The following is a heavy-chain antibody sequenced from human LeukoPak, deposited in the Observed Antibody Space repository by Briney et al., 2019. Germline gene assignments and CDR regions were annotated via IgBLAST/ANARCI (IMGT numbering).Heavy chain of an antibody. CDR1: GYTFTSYY. J-gene: IGHJ6*04. CDR3: ARDADTAMVTLSNYYYGMDV. V-gene: IGHV1-46*01. D-gene: IGHD5-18*01. CDR2: INPSGGST. Sequence: ALVKVSCKASGYTFTSYYMHWVRQAPGQGLEWMGIINPSGGSTSYAQKFQGRVTMTRDTSTSTVYMELSSLRSEDTAVYYCARDADTAMVTLSNYYYGMDVWGKGTTVTVSS.